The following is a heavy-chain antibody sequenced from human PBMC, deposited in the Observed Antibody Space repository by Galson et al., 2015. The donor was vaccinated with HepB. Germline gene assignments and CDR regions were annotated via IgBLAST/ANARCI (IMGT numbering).Heavy chain of an antibody. D-gene: IGHD3-16*01. CDR2: ISSDGGYK. CDR1: GFTFNSYA. J-gene: IGHJ4*02. V-gene: IGHV3-30*04. CDR3: ARDWGSYFDY. Sequence: SLRLSCAASGFTFNSYAIHWVRQAPGKGLEWVALISSDGGYKSYADSVKGRFSISRANSTNTLYLEMNSLKPEDTALYFCARDWGSYFDYWGQGTPVTVSS.